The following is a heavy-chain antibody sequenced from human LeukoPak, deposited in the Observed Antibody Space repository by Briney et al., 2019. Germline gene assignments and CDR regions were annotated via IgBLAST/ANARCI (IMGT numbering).Heavy chain of an antibody. Sequence: KASETLSLTCTVSGGSISGYYWNWIRQPPGKGLEWIGYIYYSGSTNYNPSLKSRVTMSLDTSKNQFSLKLSSATAADTAVYHCARDSGSNFDYWGQGTLVTVSS. J-gene: IGHJ4*02. V-gene: IGHV4-59*01. CDR1: GGSISGYY. D-gene: IGHD2-15*01. CDR3: ARDSGSNFDY. CDR2: IYYSGST.